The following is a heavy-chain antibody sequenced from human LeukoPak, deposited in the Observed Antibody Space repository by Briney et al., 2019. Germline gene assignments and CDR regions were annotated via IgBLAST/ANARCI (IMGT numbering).Heavy chain of an antibody. CDR3: ARDRVVSGTMVRGVIHTFDY. V-gene: IGHV4-61*02. Sequence: SETLSLTCTVSGGSISSGSYYWSWLRQPAGTGLEWIGRIYTSGSTNYNPSLKSRVTISVDTSKNQFSLKLSSVTAADTAVYYCARDRVVSGTMVRGVIHTFDYWGQGTLVTVSS. J-gene: IGHJ4*02. CDR1: GGSISSGSYY. D-gene: IGHD3-10*01. CDR2: IYTSGST.